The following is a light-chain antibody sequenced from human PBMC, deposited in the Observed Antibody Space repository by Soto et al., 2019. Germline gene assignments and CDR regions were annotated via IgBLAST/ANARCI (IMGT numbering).Light chain of an antibody. CDR3: SSYTSSSTLV. V-gene: IGLV2-14*01. J-gene: IGLJ2*01. CDR1: SSDVGGYNY. Sequence: QSALTQPASVSVSPGQSITISCTGTSSDVGGYNYVSWYQQPPGKAPKLMIYEVSNRPSGVSNRFSGSKSGNTASLTISGLKAEDEADYYCSSYTSSSTLVFGGGTKLTVL. CDR2: EVS.